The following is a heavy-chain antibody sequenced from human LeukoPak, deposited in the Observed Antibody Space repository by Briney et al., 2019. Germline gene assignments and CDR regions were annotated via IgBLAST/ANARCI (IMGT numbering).Heavy chain of an antibody. CDR1: SGSISTSNYY. CDR3: ARTTEAHSWRTRYYDYYMDV. CDR2: IFYSGST. Sequence: SETLSLTCTVSSGSISTSNYYWGWVRQPPGKALEWIGNIFYSGSTYYSPSLKSRATISLDTSKNQFSLKLSSVTAADTAVYYCARTTEAHSWRTRYYDYYMDVWGKGTTVTVSS. D-gene: IGHD6-13*01. V-gene: IGHV4-39*07. J-gene: IGHJ6*03.